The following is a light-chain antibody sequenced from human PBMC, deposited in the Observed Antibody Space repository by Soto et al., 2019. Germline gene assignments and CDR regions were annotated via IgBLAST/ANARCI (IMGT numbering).Light chain of an antibody. V-gene: IGLV1-51*01. J-gene: IGLJ2*01. CDR3: GAWDSSLSAGV. Sequence: QSVLTQPPSVSAAPGQKVTISCSGSSSNVGNSYVAWYQQFPGSAPRLLMYDNDHRPSGSPDRFSASTSGTSATLDITGLQTGDEADYYCGAWDSSLSAGVFGGGTKLTVL. CDR1: SSNVGNSY. CDR2: DND.